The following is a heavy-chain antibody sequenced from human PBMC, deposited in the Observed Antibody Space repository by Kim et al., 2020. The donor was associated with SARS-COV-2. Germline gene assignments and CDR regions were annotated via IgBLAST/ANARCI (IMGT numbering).Heavy chain of an antibody. CDR1: GYTFTSYA. V-gene: IGHV1-3*01. CDR3: ARESYYDSSGYTYPGY. J-gene: IGHJ4*02. CDR2: INAGNGNT. Sequence: ASVKVSCKASGYTFTSYAMHWVRQAPGQRLEWMGWINAGNGNTKYSQKFQGRVTITRDTSASTAYMELSSLRSEDTAVYYCARESYYDSSGYTYPGYWGQGTLVTVSS. D-gene: IGHD3-22*01.